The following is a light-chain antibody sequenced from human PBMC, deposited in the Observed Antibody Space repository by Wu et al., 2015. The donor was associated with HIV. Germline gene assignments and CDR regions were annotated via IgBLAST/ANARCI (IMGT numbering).Light chain of an antibody. CDR3: QQTYSPPXT. Sequence: DIQMTQSPFSLSASVGDRVTITCRASQSISRALNWYQQKPGQAPSLLLYATFSLQRGVPSRFRGSGSGADFTLTIDSLQSEDFATYYCQQTYSPPXTFGLGPRWISN. V-gene: IGKV1-39*01. CDR2: ATF. J-gene: IGKJ3*01. CDR1: QSISRA.